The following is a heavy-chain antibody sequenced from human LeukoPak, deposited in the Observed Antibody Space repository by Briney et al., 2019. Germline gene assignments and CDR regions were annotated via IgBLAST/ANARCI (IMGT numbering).Heavy chain of an antibody. Sequence: GGSLRLSCTASGVTVGNNYMNWVRQAPGKGLEWVSLIYSGGSTHYADSVKGRFTISRDNSKNTLYLQMNSLRVDDTAVYYCARDPPAVAANTYGWGQGTLVTVSS. CDR2: IYSGGST. CDR1: GVTVGNNY. CDR3: ARDPPAVAANTYG. J-gene: IGHJ4*02. V-gene: IGHV3-66*01. D-gene: IGHD6-6*01.